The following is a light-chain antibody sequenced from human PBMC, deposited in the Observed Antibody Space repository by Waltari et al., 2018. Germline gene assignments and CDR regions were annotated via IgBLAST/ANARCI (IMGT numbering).Light chain of an antibody. Sequence: IVLTQSPGTLSLSPGERATLSCRASQSVSRSLAWYQQKPGQAPKPLIYRASTRATGIPGRFTGSGSGTDFSLTISSLEPEDFAIYFCQHYMRLPATFGQGTKVEIK. CDR3: QHYMRLPAT. CDR1: QSVSRS. J-gene: IGKJ1*01. CDR2: RAS. V-gene: IGKV3-20*01.